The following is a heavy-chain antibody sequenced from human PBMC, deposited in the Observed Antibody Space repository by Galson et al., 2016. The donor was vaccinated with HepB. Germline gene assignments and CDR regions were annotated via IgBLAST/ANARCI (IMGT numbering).Heavy chain of an antibody. CDR2: ISWNSAAI. CDR1: GFTFDDYS. D-gene: IGHD4-17*01. Sequence: SLRLSCAASGFTFDDYSMHWVRQAPGKGLEWVSGISWNSAAIGYADSMKGRFTISRDNAKNSLYLQMNSLRAEDTALYYCAKDLENGDSDDWGQGTLVTVSS. V-gene: IGHV3-9*01. J-gene: IGHJ4*02. CDR3: AKDLENGDSDD.